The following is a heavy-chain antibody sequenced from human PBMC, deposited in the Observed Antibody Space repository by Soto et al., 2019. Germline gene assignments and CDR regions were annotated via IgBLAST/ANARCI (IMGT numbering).Heavy chain of an antibody. CDR3: AWSYGSGSRPFDD. CDR2: IIPVLSMS. V-gene: IGHV1-69*02. Sequence: QVQLVQSGAEVKKPGSSVKVSCKASGGTFNSYTFSWVRQAPGQGLEWMGRIIPVLSMSTYAQKFQGRVSFLADKAATTADLELYSLRSGGTAVYYCAWSYGSGSRPFDDWCQGSQVTGSP. D-gene: IGHD3-10*01. J-gene: IGHJ4*02. CDR1: GGTFNSYT.